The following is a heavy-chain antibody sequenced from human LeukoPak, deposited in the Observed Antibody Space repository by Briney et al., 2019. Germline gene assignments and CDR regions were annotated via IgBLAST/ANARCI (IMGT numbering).Heavy chain of an antibody. CDR2: IAPTDSYT. V-gene: IGHV5-10-1*01. D-gene: IGHD3-10*01. CDR1: GYSFTSDW. Sequence: GASLRISCQCSGYSFTSDWITWVRQVRGKGLEWMGLIAPTDSYTNYSPSFQGHVTISVDKSISTAYLQWSSLKASDTAMYFCASGSGTYSPDYWGQGTPVTVSS. CDR3: ASGSGTYSPDY. J-gene: IGHJ4*02.